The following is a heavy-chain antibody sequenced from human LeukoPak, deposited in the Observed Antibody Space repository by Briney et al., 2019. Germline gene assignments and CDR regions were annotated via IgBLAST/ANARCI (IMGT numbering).Heavy chain of an antibody. CDR1: GGAITDSNYY. V-gene: IGHV4-39*01. J-gene: IGHJ3*02. Sequence: SETLSLTCTVSGGAITDSNYYWGWIRQPPGEGLEWIGNIYYNGETFYNESVKSRVTISVDTSKNQFSLKLSSVTAADTALFYCARYSGSHYAFDIWGQGTMVTVSS. D-gene: IGHD1-26*01. CDR3: ARYSGSHYAFDI. CDR2: IYYNGET.